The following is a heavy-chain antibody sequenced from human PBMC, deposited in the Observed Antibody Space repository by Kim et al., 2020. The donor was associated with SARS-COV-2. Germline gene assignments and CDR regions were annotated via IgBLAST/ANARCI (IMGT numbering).Heavy chain of an antibody. CDR1: GFTFSSYS. CDR3: AIQYYDILTGYPRDY. V-gene: IGHV3-21*01. Sequence: GGSLRLSCAASGFTFSSYSMNWVRQAPGKGLEWVSSISSSSSYIYYADSVKGRFTISRDNAKNSLYLQMNSLRAEDTAVYYCAIQYYDILTGYPRDYWGQGTLVTVSS. J-gene: IGHJ4*02. D-gene: IGHD3-9*01. CDR2: ISSSSSYI.